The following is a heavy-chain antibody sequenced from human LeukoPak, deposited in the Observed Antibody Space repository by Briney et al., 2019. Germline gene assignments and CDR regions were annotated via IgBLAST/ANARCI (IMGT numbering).Heavy chain of an antibody. CDR3: ARDQPDYDAFDI. CDR1: GGSISNYF. CDR2: INSGGST. J-gene: IGHJ3*02. Sequence: SETLSLTCTVSGGSISNYFWNWIRQPAGKALEWIGRINSGGSTNYNPSLKSRVTISVDTSKNQFSLKLSSVTAADTAVYYCARDQPDYDAFDIWGQGTMVTVSS. V-gene: IGHV4-4*07. D-gene: IGHD4-11*01.